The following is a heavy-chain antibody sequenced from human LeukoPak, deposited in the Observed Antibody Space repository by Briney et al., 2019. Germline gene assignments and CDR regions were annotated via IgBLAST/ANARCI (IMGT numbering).Heavy chain of an antibody. D-gene: IGHD6-19*01. CDR3: ARVAVAGTKDFDY. J-gene: IGHJ4*02. CDR2: INHSGST. Sequence: SETLSLTCAVYGGSFSGYYWSWLRQPPGKGLEWIGEINHSGSTNYNPSLKSRVTISVDTSKNQFSLKLSSVTAADTAVYYCARVAVAGTKDFDYWGQGTLVTVSS. V-gene: IGHV4-34*01. CDR1: GGSFSGYY.